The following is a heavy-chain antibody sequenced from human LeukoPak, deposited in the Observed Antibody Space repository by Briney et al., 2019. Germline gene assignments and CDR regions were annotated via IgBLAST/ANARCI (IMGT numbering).Heavy chain of an antibody. J-gene: IGHJ4*02. CDR3: AGATATGTGRAFHY. V-gene: IGHV4-4*09. CDR1: GGSISSYY. Sequence: SETLSLTCTVSGGSISSYYWSWIRQPPGKGLEWIGYIYTSGSTNYNPSLKSRVTMSVDMSKNQSSLQLKFVTAADTAVYYCAGATATGTGRAFHYWAQGNLVPVSS. D-gene: IGHD3-10*01. CDR2: IYTSGST.